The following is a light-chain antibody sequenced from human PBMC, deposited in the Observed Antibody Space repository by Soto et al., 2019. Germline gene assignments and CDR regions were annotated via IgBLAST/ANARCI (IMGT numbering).Light chain of an antibody. Sequence: EIVLTQSPGTLSLSPGEGATLSCRASESVASSYLAWYQQIPGQAPRLLIYGDSSRATGIPDRFSGSGSGTDFTLTITRLQPEDFAVYYCQQYGRSPWTSGQGTKVEI. CDR2: GDS. CDR1: ESVASSY. CDR3: QQYGRSPWT. V-gene: IGKV3-20*01. J-gene: IGKJ1*01.